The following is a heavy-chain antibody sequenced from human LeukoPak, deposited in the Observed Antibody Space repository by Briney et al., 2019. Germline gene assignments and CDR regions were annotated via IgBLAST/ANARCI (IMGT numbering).Heavy chain of an antibody. Sequence: ASVKVSCKASGYTFTGYYMHWVRQAPGQGLAWMGWINPNSGGTNYAQKFQGRVTMTRDTSISTAYMELSRLRSDDTAVYYCARDYDSSGYYLEIFDYWGQGTLVTVSS. CDR1: GYTFTGYY. D-gene: IGHD3-22*01. V-gene: IGHV1-2*02. J-gene: IGHJ4*02. CDR2: INPNSGGT. CDR3: ARDYDSSGYYLEIFDY.